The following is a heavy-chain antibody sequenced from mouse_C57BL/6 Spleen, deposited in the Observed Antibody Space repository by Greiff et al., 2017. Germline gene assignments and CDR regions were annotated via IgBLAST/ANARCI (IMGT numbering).Heavy chain of an antibody. CDR3: ARLGNWAWFAY. D-gene: IGHD4-1*01. V-gene: IGHV1-80*01. Sequence: VQLVESGAELVKPGASVKISCKASGYAFSSYWMNWVKQRPGKGLEWIGQIYPGDGDTNYNGKFKGKATLTADKSSSTAYMQLSSLTSEDSAVYFCARLGNWAWFAYWGQGTLVTVSA. CDR2: IYPGDGDT. CDR1: GYAFSSYW. J-gene: IGHJ3*01.